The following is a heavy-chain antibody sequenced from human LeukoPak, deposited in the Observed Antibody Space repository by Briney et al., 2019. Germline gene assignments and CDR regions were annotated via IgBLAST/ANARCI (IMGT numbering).Heavy chain of an antibody. CDR3: ARRATTERGHSYGLDY. D-gene: IGHD5-18*01. J-gene: IGHJ4*02. V-gene: IGHV3-48*01. CDR2: ISSSSSTI. Sequence: GGSLRLSCAASGFTFSSYSMNWVRQAPGKGLEWVSYISSSSSTIYYADSVKGRITISRDNAKNSLYLQMNSLRAEDTAVYYCARRATTERGHSYGLDYWGQGTLVTVSS. CDR1: GFTFSSYS.